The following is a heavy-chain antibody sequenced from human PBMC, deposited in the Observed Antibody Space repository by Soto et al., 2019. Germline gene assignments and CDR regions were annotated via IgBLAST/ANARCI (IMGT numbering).Heavy chain of an antibody. CDR3: AKEDTAMDYFDY. V-gene: IGHV3-30*18. J-gene: IGHJ4*02. D-gene: IGHD5-18*01. CDR2: ISYDGSNK. Sequence: GGSLRLSCAASGFTFSSYGMHWVRQAPGKGLEWVAVISYDGSNKYYADSVKGRFTISRDNSKNTLYLQMNSLRAEDTAVYYCAKEDTAMDYFDYWGQGTLVTVSS. CDR1: GFTFSSYG.